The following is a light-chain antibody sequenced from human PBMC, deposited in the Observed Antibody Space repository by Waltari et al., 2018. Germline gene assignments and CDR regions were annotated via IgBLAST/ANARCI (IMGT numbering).Light chain of an antibody. V-gene: IGKV3-11*01. CDR1: QSVSTS. J-gene: IGKJ1*01. CDR3: QRRSNSPPCT. Sequence: EIVLTQSPVTLSLSPGERATLSCRASQSVSTSLAWYQHRPGQAPRLLIYDASTRATGIPARFSGSWSGTDFTLTISSLEPEDFAVYYCQRRSNSPPCTFGQGTTVEVK. CDR2: DAS.